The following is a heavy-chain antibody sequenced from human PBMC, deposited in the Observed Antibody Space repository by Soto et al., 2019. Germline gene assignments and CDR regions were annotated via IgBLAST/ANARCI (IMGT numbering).Heavy chain of an antibody. Sequence: QVQLVQSGAEVKKPGSSVKVSCKASGGTFSSYTISWVRQAPGQGLEWMGRIIPILGIANYAQKFQGRVTITADKSTSTAYMELSSRRSEDTAVYYCARKGRCSGGSGQAPGDWFDPWGQGTLVTVSS. V-gene: IGHV1-69*02. CDR3: ARKGRCSGGSGQAPGDWFDP. CDR1: GGTFSSYT. D-gene: IGHD2-15*01. J-gene: IGHJ5*02. CDR2: IIPILGIA.